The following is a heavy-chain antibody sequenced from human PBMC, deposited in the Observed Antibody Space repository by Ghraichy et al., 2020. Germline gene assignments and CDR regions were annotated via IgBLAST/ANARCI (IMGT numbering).Heavy chain of an antibody. J-gene: IGHJ6*02. D-gene: IGHD6-13*01. CDR2: INPKSGGT. CDR3: ASFLGAAGENYFFYGMDV. CDR1: GYTFTAYY. V-gene: IGHV1-2*02. Sequence: ASVKVSYKASGYTFTAYYMQRVRQAPGQGLEWMGWINPKSGGTNYAQKFQGRVALTRDTSINTAYMELNRLTSDDTAVYYCASFLGAAGENYFFYGMDVWGQGTTVTVSS.